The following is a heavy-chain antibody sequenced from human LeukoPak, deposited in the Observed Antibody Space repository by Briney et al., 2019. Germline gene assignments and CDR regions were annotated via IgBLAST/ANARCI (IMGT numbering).Heavy chain of an antibody. J-gene: IGHJ4*02. D-gene: IGHD2-15*01. CDR3: AREYCSGGSCYKGGIDY. CDR1: GFTFSSYS. Sequence: GGSLRLSCAASGFTFSSYSMNWVRQAPGKGLEWVANIKQDGSETYYVDSVKGRFTISRDNAKHSLYLQMNSLRAEDTAVYYCAREYCSGGSCYKGGIDYWGQGTLVTVSS. V-gene: IGHV3-7*03. CDR2: IKQDGSET.